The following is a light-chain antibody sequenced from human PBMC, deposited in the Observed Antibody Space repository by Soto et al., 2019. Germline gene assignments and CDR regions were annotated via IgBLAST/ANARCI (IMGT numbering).Light chain of an antibody. CDR1: QSISSS. CDR2: AAS. V-gene: IGKV1-39*01. CDR3: QQSYSTPWT. J-gene: IGKJ1*01. Sequence: DIQMTQSPSSLSASVGDRVTITCRASQSISSSLNWYQQKPGKAPKLLIYAASSLQSGVSSRFSGSGSGTDFTHTISSLQPEDFATYYCQQSYSTPWTFGQGTKGEIK.